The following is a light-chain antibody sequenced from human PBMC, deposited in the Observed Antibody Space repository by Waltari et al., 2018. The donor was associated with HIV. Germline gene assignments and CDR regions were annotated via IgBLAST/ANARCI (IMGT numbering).Light chain of an antibody. J-gene: IGLJ2*01. CDR3: AALDDSLNGRI. V-gene: IGLV1-44*01. Sequence: QSVLTQPPSASGPPGQRVTISCSGSNSNIGSNTVSWFQQLPGTAPKLLIYLNNQRPSGAPDLISGSKSGTSASLAISGLQSEDEAQYYCAALDDSLNGRIFGGGTKLTVL. CDR2: LNN. CDR1: NSNIGSNT.